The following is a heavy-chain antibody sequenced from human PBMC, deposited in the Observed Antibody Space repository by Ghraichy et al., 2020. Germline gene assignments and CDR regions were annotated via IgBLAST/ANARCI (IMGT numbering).Heavy chain of an antibody. Sequence: SETLSLTCTVSGGSISSYYWSWIRQPPGKGLEWIGYIYYSGSTNYNPSLKSRVTISVDTSKNQFSLTLSSVTAADTAVYYCARGDSSGWTFDYWGQGTLVTVSS. CDR1: GGSISSYY. CDR3: ARGDSSGWTFDY. CDR2: IYYSGST. J-gene: IGHJ4*02. V-gene: IGHV4-59*01. D-gene: IGHD6-19*01.